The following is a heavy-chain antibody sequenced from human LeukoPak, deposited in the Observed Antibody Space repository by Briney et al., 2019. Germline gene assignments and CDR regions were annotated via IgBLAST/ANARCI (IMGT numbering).Heavy chain of an antibody. Sequence: SETLSLTCTVSGGSISSSSYYWSWIRQPPGKGLEWIGYIYYSGSTNYNPSLKSRVTISVDTSKNQFSLKLSSVTAADTAVYYCASAPAEAAPFDYWGQGTLATVSS. J-gene: IGHJ4*02. CDR2: IYYSGST. CDR1: GGSISSSSYY. CDR3: ASAPAEAAPFDY. V-gene: IGHV4-61*01. D-gene: IGHD6-6*01.